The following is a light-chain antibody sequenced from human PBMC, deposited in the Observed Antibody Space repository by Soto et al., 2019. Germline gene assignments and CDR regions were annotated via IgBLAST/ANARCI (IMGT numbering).Light chain of an antibody. Sequence: EAVLTQSNGPLSFSPGDRATLSCRASQSVTNTYLAWYQQKPGQAPRLLMYAASSRATGIPDRFSGSGSGTDFTLTISRLEPEDFAVYYCQQYGSSGWTFGQGTKVDI. CDR2: AAS. J-gene: IGKJ1*01. CDR3: QQYGSSGWT. V-gene: IGKV3-20*01. CDR1: QSVTNTY.